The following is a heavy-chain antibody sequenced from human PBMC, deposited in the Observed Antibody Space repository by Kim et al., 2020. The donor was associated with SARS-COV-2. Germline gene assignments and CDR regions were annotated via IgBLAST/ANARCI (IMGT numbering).Heavy chain of an antibody. CDR2: INSDGSRT. CDR1: GFTFSNYW. D-gene: IGHD3-10*01. V-gene: IGHV3-74*01. J-gene: IGHJ4*02. CDR3: AGWTVGFGE. Sequence: GGSLRLSCAASGFTFSNYWMHWVRQAPGKGLVWVSNINSDGSRTNYADSVKGRFTISRDNAKNTLYLQMNSLRAEDTAVYYCAGWTVGFGEGGQGTLVTVSS.